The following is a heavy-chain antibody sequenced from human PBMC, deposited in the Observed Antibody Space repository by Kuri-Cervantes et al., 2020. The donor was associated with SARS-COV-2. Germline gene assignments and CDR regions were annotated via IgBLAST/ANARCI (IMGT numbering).Heavy chain of an antibody. CDR3: AKGGGSGSYSPLLGPFDY. CDR1: GFTFSNFV. D-gene: IGHD1-26*01. V-gene: IGHV3-30*18. Sequence: GGSLRVSCAASGFTFSNFVMHWVRQAPGKGLEWVAVISYVATNRFYADSVKGRFTVSRDNAKNTLYLEMSGLRPEDAGVYFCAKGGGSGSYSPLLGPFDYWGQGTLVTVSS. CDR2: ISYVATNR. J-gene: IGHJ4*02.